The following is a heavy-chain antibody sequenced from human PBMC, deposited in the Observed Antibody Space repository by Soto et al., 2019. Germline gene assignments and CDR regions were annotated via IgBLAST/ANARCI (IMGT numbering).Heavy chain of an antibody. Sequence: EVRLLDSGGGLVQPGGSLRLSCAASGFSFSTYAMSWVRQAPGKGLEWVSSISATGSRTFYADSVEGRFTISRDNSKKPVYLQMRSLGPEDSAVYYRANEMAAFDHWGQGPLVTVSS. CDR2: ISATGSRT. V-gene: IGHV3-23*01. J-gene: IGHJ4*02. D-gene: IGHD6-19*01. CDR1: GFSFSTYA. CDR3: ANEMAAFDH.